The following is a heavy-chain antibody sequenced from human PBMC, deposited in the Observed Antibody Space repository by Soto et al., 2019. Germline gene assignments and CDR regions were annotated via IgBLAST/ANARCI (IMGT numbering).Heavy chain of an antibody. CDR2: IIPISETT. Sequence: QVQLVQSGAEVKKPGSSVKVSCKASGGTFSSYAISWVRQAPGQGLEWMGGIIPISETTSYAQKFQGRVTITADEAKHTAYIELSSLRSEDTAVYYCASSQGSSTSLEIYYYYYYGMDVWGQGTTVTVSS. CDR1: GGTFSSYA. D-gene: IGHD2-2*01. V-gene: IGHV1-69*01. CDR3: ASSQGSSTSLEIYYYYYYGMDV. J-gene: IGHJ6*02.